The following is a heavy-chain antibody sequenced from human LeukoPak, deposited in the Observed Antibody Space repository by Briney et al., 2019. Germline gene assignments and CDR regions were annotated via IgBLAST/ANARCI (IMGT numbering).Heavy chain of an antibody. V-gene: IGHV3-23*01. Sequence: GGSLRLSCAASGVTFSSYAMSWVRQAPGKGLEWVSSVSGSGGSTYYADSVKGRFTISRDNSKSTLFLQMNSLRAEDTAVYYCAKSSYYDSSGYYREYYLDYWGQGTLVTVSS. CDR1: GVTFSSYA. J-gene: IGHJ4*02. D-gene: IGHD3-22*01. CDR2: VSGSGGST. CDR3: AKSSYYDSSGYYREYYLDY.